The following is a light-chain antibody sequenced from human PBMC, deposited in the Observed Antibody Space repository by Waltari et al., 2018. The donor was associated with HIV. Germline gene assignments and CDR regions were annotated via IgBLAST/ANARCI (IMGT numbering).Light chain of an antibody. V-gene: IGLV2-8*01. Sequence: QSALTQPPSASGSPGQPVTISCTGTSSDDGDNDYVSWYQQHPGKAPQFMISEVSTGPSGFPDRFSGSKSGNTSSLTVSGLQAEDEAHYFCTSYAGSDNLFFGGGTKLTV. CDR2: EVS. CDR1: SSDDGDNDY. J-gene: IGLJ2*01. CDR3: TSYAGSDNLF.